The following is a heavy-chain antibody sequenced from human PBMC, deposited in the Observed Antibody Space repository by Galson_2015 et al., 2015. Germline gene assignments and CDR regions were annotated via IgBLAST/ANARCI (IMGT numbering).Heavy chain of an antibody. CDR1: GFTFSTYE. Sequence: SLRLSCAASGFTFSTYEMNWVRQAPGKGLEWVSYISSSGNTIYYADSVRGRFTISRDNAKNSLYLQLNSLRAEDTAFYFCARTHLLSGPSDYWGQGTLVTASS. V-gene: IGHV3-48*03. CDR2: ISSSGNTI. CDR3: ARTHLLSGPSDY. D-gene: IGHD2-15*01. J-gene: IGHJ4*02.